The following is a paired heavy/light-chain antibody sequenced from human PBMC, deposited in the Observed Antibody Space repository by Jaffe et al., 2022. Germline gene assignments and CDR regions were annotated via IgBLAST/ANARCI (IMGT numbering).Heavy chain of an antibody. Sequence: EVQLLESGGGLVQPGGSLTLSCAASGFTFNNYAMSWVRQAPGKGPEWVSGISGSGTNTFHTDAVRGRFTISRDNAKRMLYLKMSSLRVDDTAVYYCAKDRSGATINHAFDIWGQGTNVTVSS. CDR2: ISGSGTNT. CDR1: GFTFNNYA. J-gene: IGHJ3*02. CDR3: AKDRSGATINHAFDI. D-gene: IGHD1-26*01. V-gene: IGHV3-23*01.
Light chain of an antibody. V-gene: IGKV1-5*03. Sequence: DIQMTQSPSALSAFVGDRVTITCRASQSINSWLAWYQQKPGKAPKLLIYKASNLDSGVPSRFSGTESGTDFSLTISSLQPDDFAVYYCLQYDTYPWTFGQGTRVDIK. CDR3: LQYDTYPWT. J-gene: IGKJ1*01. CDR2: KAS. CDR1: QSINSW.